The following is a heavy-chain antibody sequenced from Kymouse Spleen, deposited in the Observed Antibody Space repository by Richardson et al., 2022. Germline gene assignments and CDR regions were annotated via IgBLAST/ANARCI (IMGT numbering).Heavy chain of an antibody. CDR1: GFTFSSYS. D-gene: IGHD1-7*01. CDR2: ISSSSSYI. J-gene: IGHJ6*02. V-gene: IGHV3-21*03. CDR3: ARDPLITGTTYYYYYGMDV. Sequence: EVQLVESGGGLVKPGGSLRLSCAASGFTFSSYSMNWVRQAPGKGLEWVSSISSSSSYIYYADSVKGRFTISRDNAKNSLYLQMNSLRAEDTAVYYCARDPLITGTTYYYYYGMDVWGQGTTVTVSS.